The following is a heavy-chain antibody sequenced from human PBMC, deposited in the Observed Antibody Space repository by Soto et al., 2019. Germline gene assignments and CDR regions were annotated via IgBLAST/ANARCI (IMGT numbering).Heavy chain of an antibody. V-gene: IGHV4-31*03. J-gene: IGHJ3*01. CDR1: GVSITSGAYY. D-gene: IGHD4-17*01. Sequence: QVQLQESGPGLVKPSQTLSLTCTLSGVSITSGAYYWTWVRQHPGKGLEWIGYIYYNGNTYFSPSLKSRLTTSIKTSKNQFSLKLSSVTAADTAMYYCARARLRAVYAFDFWGQGTMVTVSS. CDR3: ARARLRAVYAFDF. CDR2: IYYNGNT.